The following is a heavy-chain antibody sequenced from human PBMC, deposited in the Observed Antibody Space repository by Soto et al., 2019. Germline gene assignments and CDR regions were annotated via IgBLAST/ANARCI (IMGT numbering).Heavy chain of an antibody. V-gene: IGHV1-18*01. CDR1: GYTFTSYG. CDR2: ISAYNGNT. CDR3: ERGGYCSGGSCYDYYYMEV. J-gene: IGHJ6*03. D-gene: IGHD2-15*01. Sequence: ASVKVSCKASGYTFTSYGISWVRQAPGQGLEWMGCISAYNGNTNYAQNLQCRVTMTTDTSTSTAYMEMRSLRSDDTAVYYCERGGYCSGGSCYDYYYMEVWGKGTTVTVSS.